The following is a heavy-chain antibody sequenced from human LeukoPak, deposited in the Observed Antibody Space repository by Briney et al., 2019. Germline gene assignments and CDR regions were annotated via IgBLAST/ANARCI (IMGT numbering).Heavy chain of an antibody. J-gene: IGHJ5*02. Sequence: ASVKVSCKASGYTFTGYYMHWVRQAPGQGLEWMGCINPKNGDTKYAQKFQGRVTMTRDTSITTAYLDLSRLTSDDTAVYYCAKNRANGDYRDWFDPWGQGTLVTVSS. CDR2: INPKNGDT. CDR1: GYTFTGYY. V-gene: IGHV1-2*02. CDR3: AKNRANGDYRDWFDP. D-gene: IGHD4-17*01.